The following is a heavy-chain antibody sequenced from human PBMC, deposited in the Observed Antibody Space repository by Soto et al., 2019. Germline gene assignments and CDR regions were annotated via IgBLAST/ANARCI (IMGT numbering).Heavy chain of an antibody. CDR3: AKGSRGHYDSSNYYYFDY. V-gene: IGHV3-7*03. CDR2: IKQDGSEK. Sequence: EVQLVESGGGLVQPGGSLRLSCAASGFTFSSYWMSWVRQAPGKGLEGVANIKQDGSEKYYVDSVKGRFTISRDNSKSTLFLQMNSLRVEDTAVYYCAKGSRGHYDSSNYYYFDYWGQGTLVTVSS. J-gene: IGHJ4*02. CDR1: GFTFSSYW. D-gene: IGHD3-22*01.